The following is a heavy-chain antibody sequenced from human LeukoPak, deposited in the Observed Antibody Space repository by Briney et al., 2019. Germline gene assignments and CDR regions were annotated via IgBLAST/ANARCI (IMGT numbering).Heavy chain of an antibody. CDR1: GFIFSTYG. D-gene: IGHD3-16*01. V-gene: IGHV3-30*02. J-gene: IGHJ4*02. CDR2: IRHDGSIK. Sequence: GGSLRLSCAASGFIFSTYGMYWVRQAPGKGLEWVAFIRHDGSIKNYADSVKGRSTISRDNSKNTLYLQMNSLRAEDTAVYYCAKDSLADIGYWGQGTLVTVSS. CDR3: AKDSLADIGY.